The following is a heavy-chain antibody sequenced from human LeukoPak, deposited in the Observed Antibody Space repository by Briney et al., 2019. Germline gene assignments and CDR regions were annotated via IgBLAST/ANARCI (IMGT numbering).Heavy chain of an antibody. CDR3: AREGGRKAVAGTRSPYH. CDR2: IIPILGIA. Sequence: SVKVSCKASGGTFSSYTISWVRQAPGQGREWMGRIIPILGIANYAQKFQGRVTITADKSTSTAYMELSSLRSEDTAVYYCAREGGRKAVAGTRSPYHWGQGTLVTVSS. V-gene: IGHV1-69*04. D-gene: IGHD6-19*01. CDR1: GGTFSSYT. J-gene: IGHJ4*02.